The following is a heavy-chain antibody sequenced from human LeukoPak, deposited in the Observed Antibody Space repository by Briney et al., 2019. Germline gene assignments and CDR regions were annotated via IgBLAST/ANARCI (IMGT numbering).Heavy chain of an antibody. CDR3: AKDYSKTSYYGSGTYYRPNWFDP. J-gene: IGHJ5*02. V-gene: IGHV3-23*01. Sequence: PGGTLRLSCAASGFTFSSHGMSWVRQTPGKGLEWVSTISSSGGNTYYADSVKGRFTISRDNSKNTLYLQMNSLRPDDTAVYYCAKDYSKTSYYGSGTYYRPNWFDPWGQGTLVTVSS. CDR2: ISSSGGNT. D-gene: IGHD3-10*01. CDR1: GFTFSSHG.